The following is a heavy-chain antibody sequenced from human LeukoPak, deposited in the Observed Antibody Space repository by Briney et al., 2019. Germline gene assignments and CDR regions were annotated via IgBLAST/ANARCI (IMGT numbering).Heavy chain of an antibody. CDR2: IYYSGST. Sequence: SETLSLTCTVPGGSISSYYWSWIRQPPGKGLEWIGYIYYSGSTNYNPSLKSRVTISVDTSKNQFSLKLSSVTAADTAVYYCARGDSSGYYPGYWGQGTQVTVSS. V-gene: IGHV4-59*01. CDR1: GGSISSYY. CDR3: ARGDSSGYYPGY. D-gene: IGHD3-22*01. J-gene: IGHJ4*02.